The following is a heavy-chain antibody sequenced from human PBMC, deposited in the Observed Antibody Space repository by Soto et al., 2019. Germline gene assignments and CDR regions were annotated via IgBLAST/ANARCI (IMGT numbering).Heavy chain of an antibody. D-gene: IGHD1-20*01. V-gene: IGHV4-4*02. CDR2: IYHSGST. J-gene: IGHJ4*02. CDR3: ARDDDLTGTYLV. CDR1: SGSISSSNW. Sequence: PSETLSLTCAVSSGSISSSNWLIWVRQPPGKGLEWIGEIYHSGSTNYNPSLKSRVTISVDKSKNQFSLKLSSVTAADTAVYYCARDDDLTGTYLVWGQGTLVTVSS.